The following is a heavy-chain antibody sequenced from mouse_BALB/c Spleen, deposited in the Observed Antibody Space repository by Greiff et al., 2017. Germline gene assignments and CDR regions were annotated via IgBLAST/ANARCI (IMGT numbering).Heavy chain of an antibody. CDR1: GFTFSSYA. CDR2: ISSGGSYT. Sequence: DVQLVESGGGLVKPGGSLKLSCAASGFTFSSYAMSWVRQTPEKRLEWVATISSGGSYTYYPDSVKGRFTISRDNAKNTLYLQMSSLRSEDTAMYYCARLGPSDYWGQGTTLTVSS. V-gene: IGHV5-9-3*01. J-gene: IGHJ2*01. CDR3: ARLGPSDY. D-gene: IGHD4-1*01.